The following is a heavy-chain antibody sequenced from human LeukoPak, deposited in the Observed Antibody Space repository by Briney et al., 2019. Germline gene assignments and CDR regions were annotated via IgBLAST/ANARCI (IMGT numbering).Heavy chain of an antibody. CDR3: AKDVHSSSWYSGAEYFQH. V-gene: IGHV3-30*02. J-gene: IGHJ1*01. Sequence: GGSLRLSCAASGFMFSSYGMHWVRQAPGKGLEWVAFIRYDGSNKYYADSVKGRFTISRDNSKNTLYLQMNSLRAEDTAVYYCAKDVHSSSWYSGAEYFQHWGQGTLVTVSS. CDR1: GFMFSSYG. D-gene: IGHD6-13*01. CDR2: IRYDGSNK.